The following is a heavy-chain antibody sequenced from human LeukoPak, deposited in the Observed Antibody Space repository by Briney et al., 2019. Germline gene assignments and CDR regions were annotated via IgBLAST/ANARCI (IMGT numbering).Heavy chain of an antibody. V-gene: IGHV4-61*01. Sequence: SSETLSLTCTVSGGSISSSSYYWSWIRQPPGKGLEWIGNIYYSGSTNYKPSLKGRVTISLNTSKNQFSLKLSSVTAADTAVYYCAREAHSRHGGYGHYFDYWGQGSLVTVSS. D-gene: IGHD5-12*01. J-gene: IGHJ4*02. CDR3: AREAHSRHGGYGHYFDY. CDR1: GGSISSSSYY. CDR2: IYYSGST.